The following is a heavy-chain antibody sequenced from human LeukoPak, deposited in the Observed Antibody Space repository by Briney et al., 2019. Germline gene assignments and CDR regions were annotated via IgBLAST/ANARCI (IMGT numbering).Heavy chain of an antibody. V-gene: IGHV1-18*01. CDR2: ISAYNGNT. CDR1: GYTFTSYA. CDR3: AREKGIASYYYYGMDV. J-gene: IGHJ6*02. Sequence: ASVKVSCKASGYTFTSYAMHWVRQAPGQRLEWMGWISAYNGNTNYAQKLQGRVTMTTDTSTSTAYMELRSLRSDDTAVYYCAREKGIASYYYYGMDVWGQGTTVTVSS.